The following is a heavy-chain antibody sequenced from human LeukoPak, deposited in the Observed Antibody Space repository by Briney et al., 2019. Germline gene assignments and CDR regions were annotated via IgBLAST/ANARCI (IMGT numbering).Heavy chain of an antibody. V-gene: IGHV3-30*18. D-gene: IGHD2-2*01. Sequence: GGSLRLSCAASGFTFNSFGMHWVRQAPGKGLEWVAVISYDGTIRNYADSVKGRFTISRDNSKNTLYLQMNSLTAEDTALYYCAKGGCSSTTCYLANPWGQGTLVTVSS. CDR3: AKGGCSSTTCYLANP. CDR2: ISYDGTIR. J-gene: IGHJ5*02. CDR1: GFTFNSFG.